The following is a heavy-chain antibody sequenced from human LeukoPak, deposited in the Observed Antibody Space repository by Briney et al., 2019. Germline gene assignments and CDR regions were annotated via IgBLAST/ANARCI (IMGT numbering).Heavy chain of an antibody. D-gene: IGHD3-22*01. Sequence: ASVKVSCKASGYTFTSYYMHWVRQAPGQGLEWMGIINPSGGSTSYAQKFQGRVTMTRDTSTSTVYMELSSLRSEDTAVYYCARVDYDSSGYSPYYFDYWGQGTLVTVSS. V-gene: IGHV1-46*01. J-gene: IGHJ4*02. CDR2: INPSGGST. CDR3: ARVDYDSSGYSPYYFDY. CDR1: GYTFTSYY.